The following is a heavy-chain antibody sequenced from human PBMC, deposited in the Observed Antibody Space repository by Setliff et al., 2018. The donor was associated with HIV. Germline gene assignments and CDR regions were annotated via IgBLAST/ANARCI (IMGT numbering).Heavy chain of an antibody. J-gene: IGHJ4*02. CDR3: AKGALGYCSGTICYPFDY. CDR2: ISFDGSRT. Sequence: PGGSLRLSCVASGFTFRTFAMHWVRQAPGKGLEWVSVISFDGSRTSYADSVKGRFSISRDNSKNTVFLQLNALRREDTAVYYCAKGALGYCSGTICYPFDYWAQGTLVTVSS. CDR1: GFTFRTFA. D-gene: IGHD2-15*01. V-gene: IGHV3-30*01.